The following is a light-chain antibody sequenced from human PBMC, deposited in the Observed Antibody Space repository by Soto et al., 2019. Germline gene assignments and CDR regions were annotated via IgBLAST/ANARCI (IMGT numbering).Light chain of an antibody. CDR1: QSLSSTY. V-gene: IGKV3-20*01. CDR3: QQYASSPRT. CDR2: DVS. J-gene: IGKJ1*01. Sequence: EIVLTQSPGTLSLSPGERATLSCRASQSLSSTYLAWYQQKPGQAPRLLIYDVSRRATGIPDRFSGSGSGTDFTLTISRLEPEDFAVYYCQQYASSPRTFGQGTKVDIK.